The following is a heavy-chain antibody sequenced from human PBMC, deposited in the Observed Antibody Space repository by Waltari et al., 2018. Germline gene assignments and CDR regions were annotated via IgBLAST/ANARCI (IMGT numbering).Heavy chain of an antibody. CDR2: VSYSGTT. J-gene: IGHJ3*01. V-gene: IGHV4-39*01. Sequence: QLQLQESGPRLVRPSETLSLICRVSGVSITSNRHYWAWIRQSPGPGREWIGTVSYSGTTYISPSLKSRVSVSRDTSKNQVSLILGSVTAADMAVYYCATYIGASVETAAFDVWGQGTMVTVSS. CDR1: GVSITSNRHY. D-gene: IGHD5-12*01. CDR3: ATYIGASVETAAFDV.